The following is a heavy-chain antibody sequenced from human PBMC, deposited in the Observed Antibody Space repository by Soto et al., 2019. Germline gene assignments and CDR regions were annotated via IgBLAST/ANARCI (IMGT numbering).Heavy chain of an antibody. J-gene: IGHJ6*02. CDR1: GFSLSTSGMR. V-gene: IGHV2-70*04. D-gene: IGHD2-15*01. CDR3: ARTPTHHSHGTDV. Sequence: SGPTLVNPTQTLTLTCTFSGFSLSTSGMRVSSIRHPPHKALECLARIDWDDDNFHSTSLKTRLTITKHSSKNQVLLTMTNMEPVDTATYSCARTPTHHSHGTDVWGQGTT. CDR2: IDWDDDN.